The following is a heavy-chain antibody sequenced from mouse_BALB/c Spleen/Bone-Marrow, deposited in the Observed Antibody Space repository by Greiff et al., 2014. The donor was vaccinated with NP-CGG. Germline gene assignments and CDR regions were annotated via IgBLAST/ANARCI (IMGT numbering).Heavy chain of an antibody. J-gene: IGHJ4*01. V-gene: IGHV1-67*01. D-gene: IGHD1-1*01. CDR3: ASYGSSYYAMDY. CDR1: GYTFTDYA. CDR2: ISTYSSNT. Sequence: LVESGPELVRPGVSVKISCKGSGYTFTDYAMHWVKQSHAKSLEWIGVISTYSSNTNYNQKFKGKATMTVDKSSSTAYMELARLTSEDSAIYYCASYGSSYYAMDYWGQGTSVTVSS.